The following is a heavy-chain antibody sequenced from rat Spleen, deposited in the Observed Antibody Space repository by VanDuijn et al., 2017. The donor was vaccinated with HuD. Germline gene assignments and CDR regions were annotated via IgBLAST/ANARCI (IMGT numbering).Heavy chain of an antibody. V-gene: IGHV2S61*01. Sequence: QVQLRESGPGLVQPSETLSLTCTVSGFSLTSYSVSWVRQPSGKGPEWMGVIWGNGDTNHNSVLKSRLSISRDTSKSQVFLKMNNLQTEDTAMYFCARSDYSSPYYFDYWGQGVMVTVSS. D-gene: IGHD1-2*01. CDR1: GFSLTSYS. J-gene: IGHJ2*01. CDR2: IWGNGDT. CDR3: ARSDYSSPYYFDY.